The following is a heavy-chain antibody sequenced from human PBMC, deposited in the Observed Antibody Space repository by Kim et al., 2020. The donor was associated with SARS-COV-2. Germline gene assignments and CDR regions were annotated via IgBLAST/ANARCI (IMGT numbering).Heavy chain of an antibody. J-gene: IGHJ4*02. D-gene: IGHD6-19*01. CDR3: ARDRGSGWYGYFDY. Sequence: ADTVKGRFTISRDNPKNTLYLQMNSLRAEDTAVYYCARDRGSGWYGYFDYWGQGTLVTVSS. V-gene: IGHV3-30*07.